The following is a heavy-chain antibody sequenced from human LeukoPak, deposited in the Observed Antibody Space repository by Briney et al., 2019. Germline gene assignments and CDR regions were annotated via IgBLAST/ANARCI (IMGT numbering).Heavy chain of an antibody. V-gene: IGHV3-23*01. D-gene: IGHD2-2*01. CDR1: GFTFSSYA. CDR3: AKDYRQVVPAAINYYYYMDV. Sequence: PGGSLRLSCAASGFTFSSYAMSWVRQAPGKGLEWVSAISGSGGSTYYADSVKGRFTISRDNSKNTLYLQMNSLRAEDTAVYYCAKDYRQVVPAAINYYYYMDVWGKGTTVTVSS. CDR2: ISGSGGST. J-gene: IGHJ6*03.